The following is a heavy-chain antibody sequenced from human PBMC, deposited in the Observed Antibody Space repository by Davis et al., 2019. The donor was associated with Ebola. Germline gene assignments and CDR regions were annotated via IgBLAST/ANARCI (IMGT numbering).Heavy chain of an antibody. D-gene: IGHD2-2*01. CDR3: ARVFAPAALDY. Sequence: GGSLRLSCAASGFTFSSYSMNWVRQAPGKGLEWVSYISSSSSTIYYADSGKGRFTISRDNSKNTLYLQMGSLRAEDMAVYYCARVFAPAALDYWGQGTLVTVSS. J-gene: IGHJ4*02. CDR2: ISSSSSTI. V-gene: IGHV3-48*01. CDR1: GFTFSSYS.